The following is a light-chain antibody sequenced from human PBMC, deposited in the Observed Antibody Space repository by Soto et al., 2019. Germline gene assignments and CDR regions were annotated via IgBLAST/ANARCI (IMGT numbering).Light chain of an antibody. CDR3: SSYTSSSTWV. Sequence: QSVLTQPASVSGSPGQSLTIFCTGTSSGVGGYNYVSWYQQHPGKAPKLIIYEVSNRPSGASNRFSGSKSDNTASLTISGLQAEDEADYYCSSYTSSSTWVFGGGTKVTVL. J-gene: IGLJ3*02. CDR2: EVS. V-gene: IGLV2-14*01. CDR1: SSGVGGYNY.